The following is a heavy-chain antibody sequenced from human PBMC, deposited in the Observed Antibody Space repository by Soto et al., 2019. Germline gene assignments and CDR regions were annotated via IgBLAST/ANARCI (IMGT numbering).Heavy chain of an antibody. J-gene: IGHJ3*02. CDR2: INAGNGNT. Sequence: ASVKVSCKASGYTFTSYAMHWVRQAPGQRLEWMGWINAGNGNTKYSQKFQGRVTITRYTSASTAYMELSSLRSEDTAVYYCASISSGWYQEAFDIWGQGTMVTGSS. D-gene: IGHD6-19*01. V-gene: IGHV1-3*01. CDR3: ASISSGWYQEAFDI. CDR1: GYTFTSYA.